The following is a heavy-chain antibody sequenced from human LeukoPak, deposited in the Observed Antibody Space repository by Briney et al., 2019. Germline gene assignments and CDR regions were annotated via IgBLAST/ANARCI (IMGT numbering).Heavy chain of an antibody. V-gene: IGHV3-33*06. CDR2: IWYDGSNK. J-gene: IGHJ5*02. CDR1: GFTFSSYG. CDR3: AKDLMRTPPYSSSFRCWFDP. Sequence: QSGGSLRLSCAASGFTFSSYGMHWVRQAPGKGLEWVAVIWYDGSNKYYADSVKGRFTISRDNSKNTLYLQMNSLRAEDTAVYYCAKDLMRTPPYSSSFRCWFDPWGQGTLVTVSS. D-gene: IGHD6-13*01.